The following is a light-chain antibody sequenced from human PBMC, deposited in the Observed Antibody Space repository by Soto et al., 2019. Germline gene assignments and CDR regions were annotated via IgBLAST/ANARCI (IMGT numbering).Light chain of an antibody. CDR1: QSISSW. J-gene: IGKJ5*01. CDR3: QQYNSYSIT. V-gene: IGKV1-5*01. CDR2: AAS. Sequence: DMQMTQSPSTLSASVGDRVTITCRASQSISSWLAWYQQKPGKAPKLLIYAASSLESGVPSRFSGSGSGTEFTLTISSLQPDDFATYYCQQYNSYSITFGQGTRLEIK.